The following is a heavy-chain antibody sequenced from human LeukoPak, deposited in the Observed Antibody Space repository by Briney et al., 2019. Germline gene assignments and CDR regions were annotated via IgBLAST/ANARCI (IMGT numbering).Heavy chain of an antibody. CDR1: GGSISSHY. Sequence: NASETLSLTCTVSGGSISSHYWSWIRQPPGKGLEWIAYLFDSVNTKDNPSLQSRLTLSADTPKNQFSLRLSSVTAADTAVYYCATIKRGSIFGYFDFWGQGIKVTVSS. J-gene: IGHJ4*02. CDR2: LFDSVNT. CDR3: ATIKRGSIFGYFDF. D-gene: IGHD5-18*01. V-gene: IGHV4-59*11.